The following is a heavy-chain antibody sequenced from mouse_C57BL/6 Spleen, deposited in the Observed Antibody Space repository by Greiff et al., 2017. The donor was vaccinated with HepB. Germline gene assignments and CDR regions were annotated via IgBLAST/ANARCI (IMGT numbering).Heavy chain of an antibody. CDR2: INPSNGGT. J-gene: IGHJ2*01. CDR1: GYTFPSYW. CDR3: ASNLLLRYCYFDY. V-gene: IGHV1-53*01. Sequence: QVQLQQPGTELVKPGASVKLSCKASGYTFPSYWLHWVKQTPGQGHEWMGNINPSNGGTNYNEKFKNKATLTVDKSSSTAYMQLSSLTSEDSAIYYCASNLLLRYCYFDYWGQGTPRTVSS. D-gene: IGHD1-1*01.